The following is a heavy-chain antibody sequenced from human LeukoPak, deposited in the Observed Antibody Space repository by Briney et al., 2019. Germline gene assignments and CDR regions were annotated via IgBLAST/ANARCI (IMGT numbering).Heavy chain of an antibody. J-gene: IGHJ3*02. CDR3: AKEVGKWQLEGSDAFDI. CDR1: GFTFSSYA. D-gene: IGHD6-6*01. V-gene: IGHV3-30-3*01. Sequence: GRSLRLSCAASGFTFSSYAMHWVRQAPGKGLEWVAVISYDGSNKYYADSVKGRFTISRDNSKNTLYLQMNSLRAEDTAVYYCAKEVGKWQLEGSDAFDIWGQGTMVTVSS. CDR2: ISYDGSNK.